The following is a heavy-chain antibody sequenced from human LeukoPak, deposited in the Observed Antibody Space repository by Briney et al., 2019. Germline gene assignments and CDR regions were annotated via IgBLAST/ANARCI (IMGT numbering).Heavy chain of an antibody. CDR3: ARAPRGNNYYFDY. Sequence: PGGSLRLSCAASGFTLSDYVMRGVRQAPEKGLEWVSSIGESGGSTYYADSVKGRFTISRDTSKNTLYLQMNSLRAEDTAVYYCARAPRGNNYYFDYWGQGTLVTVSS. D-gene: IGHD1-1*01. V-gene: IGHV3-23*01. CDR1: GFTLSDYV. J-gene: IGHJ4*02. CDR2: IGESGGST.